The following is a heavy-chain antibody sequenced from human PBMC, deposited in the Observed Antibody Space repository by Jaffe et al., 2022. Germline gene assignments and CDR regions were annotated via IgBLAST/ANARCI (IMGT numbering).Heavy chain of an antibody. CDR2: IYWNDDK. J-gene: IGHJ6*03. V-gene: IGHV2-5*01. CDR1: GFSLSTSGVG. CDR3: AHLFGTSGARKYYYYYYMDV. Sequence: QITLKESGPTLVKPTQTLTLTCTFSGFSLSTSGVGVGWIRQPPGKALEWLALIYWNDDKRYSPSLKSRLTITKDTSKNQVVLTMTNMDPVDTATYYCAHLFGTSGARKYYYYYYMDVWGKGTTVTVSS. D-gene: IGHD1-26*01.